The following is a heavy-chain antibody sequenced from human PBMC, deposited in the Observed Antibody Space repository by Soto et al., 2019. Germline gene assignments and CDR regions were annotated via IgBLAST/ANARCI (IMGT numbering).Heavy chain of an antibody. Sequence: EVQLVESGGGLVQPGGSLRLSCAASGFTFSSYWMHLVRQAPGKGLLWVSRINIDGSSTSYADSVKGRFTISRDNAKKPLYLQMTSLRAEDTAVYYCVRTSLVVAAATREDYWCQGTLVTVSS. J-gene: IGHJ4*02. D-gene: IGHD2-15*01. V-gene: IGHV3-74*01. CDR2: INIDGSST. CDR3: VRTSLVVAAATREDY. CDR1: GFTFSSYW.